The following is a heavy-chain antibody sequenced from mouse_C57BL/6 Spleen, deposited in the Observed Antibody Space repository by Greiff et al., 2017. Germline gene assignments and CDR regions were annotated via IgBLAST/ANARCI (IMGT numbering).Heavy chain of an antibody. CDR3: SRIAIYYYGSSSYWYFDV. V-gene: IGHV1-76*01. CDR2: IYPGSGDT. CDR1: GYTFTDYY. Sequence: VQLLESGAELVRPGASVKLSCKASGYTFTDYYINWVKQRPGQGLEWIARIYPGSGDTYYNEKFKGKATLTAEKSSSTAYMQLSSLTSEDSAVYFCSRIAIYYYGSSSYWYFDVWGTGTTVTVSS. D-gene: IGHD1-1*01. J-gene: IGHJ1*03.